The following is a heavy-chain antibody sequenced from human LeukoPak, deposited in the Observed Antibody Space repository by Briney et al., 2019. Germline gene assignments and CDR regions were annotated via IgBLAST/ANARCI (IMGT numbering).Heavy chain of an antibody. V-gene: IGHV4-59*08. CDR2: IYYSGST. Sequence: SETLSLTCTVSGGSISSYYWSWIRQPPGKGLEWIGYIYYSGSTYYNPSLKSRVTISVDTSKNHFSLKLSSVTAADTAVYYCARQDSSTWPRRYYFDYWGQGTLVTVSS. J-gene: IGHJ4*02. D-gene: IGHD6-13*01. CDR3: ARQDSSTWPRRYYFDY. CDR1: GGSISSYY.